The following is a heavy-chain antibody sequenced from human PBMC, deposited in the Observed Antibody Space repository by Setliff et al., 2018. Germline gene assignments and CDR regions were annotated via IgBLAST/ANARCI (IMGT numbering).Heavy chain of an antibody. CDR1: GFTFSRYA. Sequence: PGGSLRLSCSASGFTFSRYAMHWVRQAPRKGLEFVSAISSTGIPIYYADSVKARFTISRDDAQNTLYLQMSSLRTDDTAVYYCVKDPSVYGADSGSIWGQGTMVT. CDR2: ISSTGIPI. V-gene: IGHV3-64D*09. J-gene: IGHJ3*02. D-gene: IGHD2-21*02. CDR3: VKDPSVYGADSGSI.